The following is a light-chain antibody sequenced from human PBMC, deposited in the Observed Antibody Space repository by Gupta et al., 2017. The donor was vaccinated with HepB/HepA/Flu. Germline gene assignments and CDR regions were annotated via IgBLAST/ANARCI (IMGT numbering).Light chain of an antibody. CDR3: KQAKRWPVT. CDR2: KDS. J-gene: IGKJ1*01. CDR1: QSVQYMDGNNY. Sequence: EVVMTQSPLSLPVTVGQPASLCCKSSQSVQYMDGNNYLSWFQQRPGQAPRRLIYKDSNRDCGVPDRFSGSGSGTDFTLKISRVEAEDVGVYYCKQAKRWPVTFGQGTXVEIK. V-gene: IGKV2-30*01.